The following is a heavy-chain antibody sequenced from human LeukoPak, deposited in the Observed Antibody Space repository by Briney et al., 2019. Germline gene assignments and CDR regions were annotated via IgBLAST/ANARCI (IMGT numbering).Heavy chain of an antibody. CDR2: ISGSGGST. CDR3: AKGDCSSTSCYGDAFDI. D-gene: IGHD2-2*01. CDR1: GFTFSSYA. J-gene: IGHJ3*02. V-gene: IGHV3-23*01. Sequence: PGGSLRLSCAASGFTFSSYAMSWVRQAPGKGLEWVSAISGSGGSTYYADSVKGRFTISRDNSKNTLYLQMNSLRAEDTAVYYCAKGDCSSTSCYGDAFDIWGQGTMVTVSS.